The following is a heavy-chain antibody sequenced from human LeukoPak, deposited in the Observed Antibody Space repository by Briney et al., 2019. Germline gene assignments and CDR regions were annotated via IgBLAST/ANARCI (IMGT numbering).Heavy chain of an antibody. CDR3: AKGEYCSGGSCYDY. V-gene: IGHV3-23*01. D-gene: IGHD2-15*01. CDR1: GFTFSSYA. CDR2: ISGSGGST. J-gene: IGHJ4*02. Sequence: PGGSLRLSCAASGFTFSSYAMSWVRQAPGKGLEWVSAISGSGGSTYYADSVKGRFTISRGNSKNTLYLQMNSLRAEDTAVYYCAKGEYCSGGSCYDYWGQGTLVTVSS.